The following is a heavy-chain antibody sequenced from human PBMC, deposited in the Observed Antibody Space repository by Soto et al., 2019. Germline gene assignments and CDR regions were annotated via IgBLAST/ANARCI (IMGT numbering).Heavy chain of an antibody. Sequence: GGSLRLSCAASGFTFSSYAMSWVRQAPGKGLEWVSAISGSGGSTYYADSVKGRFTISRDNSKNTLYLQMNSLRAEDTAVYYCAKDSLGSSPRTFNWFDPWGQGTLVTVSS. D-gene: IGHD6-6*01. J-gene: IGHJ5*02. V-gene: IGHV3-23*01. CDR1: GFTFSSYA. CDR3: AKDSLGSSPRTFNWFDP. CDR2: ISGSGGST.